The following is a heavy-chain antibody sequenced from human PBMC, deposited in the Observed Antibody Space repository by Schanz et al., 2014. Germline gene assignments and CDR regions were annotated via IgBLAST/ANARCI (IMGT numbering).Heavy chain of an antibody. J-gene: IGHJ6*02. CDR2: IKQHGNEK. CDR1: GFTVSSNH. CDR3: ARDTSYGMDV. Sequence: EADLVESGGGLIQRGESLRLSCAVSGFTVSSNHMSWVRQAPGKGLEWVANIKQHGNEKYYVDSVKGRFTISRDNAKISLYLQMNSLRVEDTAVYYCARDTSYGMDVWGQGTTVTVSS. V-gene: IGHV3-7*01.